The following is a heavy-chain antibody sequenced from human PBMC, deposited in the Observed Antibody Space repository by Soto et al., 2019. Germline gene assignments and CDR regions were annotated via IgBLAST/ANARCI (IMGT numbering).Heavy chain of an antibody. D-gene: IGHD1-1*01. CDR1: GFTFSSYA. V-gene: IGHV3-23*01. CDR3: ASPGSNEKWFDP. J-gene: IGHJ5*02. CDR2: ISDSGGST. Sequence: EVQLLESGGGLVQPGGSLRLSCAASGFTFSSYAMSWVRQAPGKGLEWVSAISDSGGSTYYADSVKGRFTISRDNSKNTLYLQMNSLRAEDTAVYYCASPGSNEKWFDPWGQGTLVTVSS.